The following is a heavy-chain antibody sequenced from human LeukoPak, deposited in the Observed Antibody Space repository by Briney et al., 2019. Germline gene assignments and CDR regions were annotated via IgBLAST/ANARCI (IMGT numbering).Heavy chain of an antibody. D-gene: IGHD4-11*01. Sequence: GGSLRLSCVASRFTFSNYWMTWVRQAPGKGLERVANIKKDGGETYYMESVKGRFTISRDNARNSLYLQMNSLTVEDTAVYYCARGVAVTTTGWGYYYYYYMDVWGKGTTVTVSS. CDR1: RFTFSNYW. V-gene: IGHV3-7*01. CDR3: ARGVAVTTTGWGYYYYYYMDV. J-gene: IGHJ6*03. CDR2: IKKDGGET.